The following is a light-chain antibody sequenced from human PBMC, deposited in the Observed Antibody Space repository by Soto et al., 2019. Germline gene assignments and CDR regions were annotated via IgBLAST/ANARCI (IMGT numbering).Light chain of an antibody. Sequence: EIVLTQSPCTLSLSPGERATLSCRASQSVSSNYLAWYQQKPGQAPRLLIFAASIRATGIPDRFSGSGSGTDFTLTITSLEPEDFAVYFCLRYSSSPYTFGLGTRLEIK. CDR3: LRYSSSPYT. CDR1: QSVSSNY. J-gene: IGKJ5*01. CDR2: AAS. V-gene: IGKV3-20*01.